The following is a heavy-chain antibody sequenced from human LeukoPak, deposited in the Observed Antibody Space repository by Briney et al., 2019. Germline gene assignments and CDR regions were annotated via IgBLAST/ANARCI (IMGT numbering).Heavy chain of an antibody. CDR1: GGSISSSSYY. CDR2: IYYSGST. Sequence: SETLSLTCTVSGGSISSSSYYWGWIRQPPGKGLEWIGSIYYSGSTYYNPSLKSRVTISVDTSKNQFSLKLCSVTAADTAVYYCARHNDGSSWYLGIDYWGQGTLVTVSS. CDR3: ARHNDGSSWYLGIDY. D-gene: IGHD6-13*01. J-gene: IGHJ4*02. V-gene: IGHV4-39*01.